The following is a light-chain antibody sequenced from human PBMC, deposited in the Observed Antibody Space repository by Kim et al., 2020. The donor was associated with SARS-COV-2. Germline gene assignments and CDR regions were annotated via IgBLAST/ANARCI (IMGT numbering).Light chain of an antibody. CDR3: AAWDNSISSVL. Sequence: GQRVTISFSGGSSNIGSDYVYWYQQLPGRAPKLLISKTNQRPSGVPDRFSGSKSGTSASLAISGLRSEDEADYYCAAWDNSISSVLFGGGTQLTVL. V-gene: IGLV1-47*01. CDR1: SSNIGSDY. CDR2: KTN. J-gene: IGLJ2*01.